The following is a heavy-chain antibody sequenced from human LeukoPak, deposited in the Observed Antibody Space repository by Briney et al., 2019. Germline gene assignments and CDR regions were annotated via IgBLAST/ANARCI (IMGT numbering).Heavy chain of an antibody. Sequence: SETLSLTCAVYGGSFSGYYWSWIRQPPGKGLEWSGEMNHSGRTNYNPSLKSRVTISVETCKKKFSLKLSSVTAADTAVYYCARARWGYSYGYSFGHWGQGTLVTVSS. D-gene: IGHD5-18*01. V-gene: IGHV4-34*01. CDR2: MNHSGRT. CDR1: GGSFSGYY. J-gene: IGHJ4*02. CDR3: ARARWGYSYGYSFGH.